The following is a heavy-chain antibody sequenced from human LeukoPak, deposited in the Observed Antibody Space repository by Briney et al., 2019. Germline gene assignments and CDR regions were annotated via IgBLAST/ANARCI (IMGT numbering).Heavy chain of an antibody. CDR2: INGDGRTT. CDR1: GFIFSTYT. Sequence: PGGSLRLSCSASGFIFSTYTMYWARQAPGKGLEFVSVINGDGRTTYYADSVKGRFTISRDNSKNTLYLQMNSLRAEDTAVYYCVGDQVDNVGWLTWGQGTRVTVSS. D-gene: IGHD5-12*01. V-gene: IGHV3-64D*06. CDR3: VGDQVDNVGWLT. J-gene: IGHJ5*02.